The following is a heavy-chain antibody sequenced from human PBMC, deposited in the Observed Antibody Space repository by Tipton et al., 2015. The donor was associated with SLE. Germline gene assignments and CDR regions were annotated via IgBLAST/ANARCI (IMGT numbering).Heavy chain of an antibody. CDR1: GGPLTGDY. CDR2: IYYSGST. CDR3: ARHRGAIAARDS. V-gene: IGHV4-59*08. J-gene: IGHJ5*01. Sequence: TLSLTCTVSGGPLTGDYWSWIRQPPGKGLEWIGSIYYSGSTFYTPSLKSRISISIDTSKNQFSLILNSVTAADTAVYYCARHRGAIAARDSWGKGTLVTVSS. D-gene: IGHD6-6*01.